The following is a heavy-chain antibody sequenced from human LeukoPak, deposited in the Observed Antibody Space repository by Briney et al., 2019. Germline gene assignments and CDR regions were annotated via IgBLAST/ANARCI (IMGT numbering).Heavy chain of an antibody. J-gene: IGHJ4*02. V-gene: IGHV4-34*01. Sequence: SETLSLTCAVYGGSFSGYYWSWIRQPPGKGLEWIGEINHSGSTNYNPSLKSRVTISVDTSKNQFSLKLSSVTAADTAVYYCAVFSGAEDLSHDYWGQGTLVTVSS. D-gene: IGHD1-26*01. CDR2: INHSGST. CDR1: GGSFSGYY. CDR3: AVFSGAEDLSHDY.